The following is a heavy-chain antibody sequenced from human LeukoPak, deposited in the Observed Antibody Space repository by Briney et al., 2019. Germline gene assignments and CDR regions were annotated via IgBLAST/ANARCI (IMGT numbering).Heavy chain of an antibody. D-gene: IGHD6-19*01. CDR3: ARVPGSSGYYDY. V-gene: IGHV3-7*03. CDR1: GITLSTYW. J-gene: IGHJ4*02. CDR2: INEAGSEM. Sequence: PGGSLRLPCVASGITLSTYWMGWVRQAPGKGLEWVANINEAGSEMYYVDSVKGRFTISRDNSKNSLYLQMNSLRAEDTAKYYCARVPGSSGYYDYWGQGTLVTVSS.